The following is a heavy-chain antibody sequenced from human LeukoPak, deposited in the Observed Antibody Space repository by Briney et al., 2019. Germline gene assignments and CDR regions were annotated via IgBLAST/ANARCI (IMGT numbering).Heavy chain of an antibody. J-gene: IGHJ4*02. V-gene: IGHV3-23*01. Sequence: GGSLRLSCAASGFTFSNYAMNRVRQAPGKGLEWVSTISGSSDSTFYADSVKGRFTISRDNAKNSLYLQMNSLRAEDTAVYYCARDRLAAAGLDYWGQGTLVTVSS. CDR2: ISGSSDST. D-gene: IGHD6-13*01. CDR1: GFTFSNYA. CDR3: ARDRLAAAGLDY.